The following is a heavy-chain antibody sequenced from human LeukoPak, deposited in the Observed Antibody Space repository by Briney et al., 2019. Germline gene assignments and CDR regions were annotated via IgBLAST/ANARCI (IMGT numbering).Heavy chain of an antibody. Sequence: ASVKVSCKASGYTFTGYYMHWVRQAPGQGLEWMGWINPNSGGTNYAQRFQGRVTMTRDTSISTAYMELSRLRSDDTAVYYCARDLIPSAVGSYYMDVWGKGTTVTISS. CDR3: ARDLIPSAVGSYYMDV. D-gene: IGHD2-21*01. J-gene: IGHJ6*03. V-gene: IGHV1-2*02. CDR1: GYTFTGYY. CDR2: INPNSGGT.